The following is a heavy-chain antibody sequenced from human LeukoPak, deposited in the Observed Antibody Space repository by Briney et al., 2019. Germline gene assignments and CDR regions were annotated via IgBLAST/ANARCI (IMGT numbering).Heavy chain of an antibody. CDR3: ARGSYYYDSSGSPQDDY. CDR1: GYTFTSYD. D-gene: IGHD3-22*01. CDR2: MNPNSGNT. Sequence: ASVKVSCKGSGYTFTSYDINWVRQATGQGLEWMGWMNPNSGNTGYAQKFQGRVTMTRNTSISTAYMELSSLRSEDTAVYYCARGSYYYDSSGSPQDDYWGQGTLVTVSS. V-gene: IGHV1-8*01. J-gene: IGHJ4*02.